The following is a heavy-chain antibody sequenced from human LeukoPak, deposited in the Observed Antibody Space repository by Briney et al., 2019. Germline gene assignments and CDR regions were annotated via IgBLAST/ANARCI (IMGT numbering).Heavy chain of an antibody. CDR3: ARRLTQYDCFDP. Sequence: SQTLSFTCAISGDSVSSNSVTWNWIRQSPSRGLGWLGRTYYRSTWYNDYAVSVRGRITVNPDTSKNQFSLHLNSVTPEDTAVYYCARRLTQYDCFDPWGQGILVTVSS. D-gene: IGHD2-2*01. J-gene: IGHJ5*02. V-gene: IGHV6-1*01. CDR1: GDSVSSNSVT. CDR2: TYYRSTWYN.